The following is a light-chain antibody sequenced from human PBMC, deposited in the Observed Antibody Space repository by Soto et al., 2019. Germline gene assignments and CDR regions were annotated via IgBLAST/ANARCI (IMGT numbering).Light chain of an antibody. CDR2: GAS. Sequence: EIVLTQSPATLSVSPGERATLSCRASQSIDNDLAWYQQKPGQAPRLLIYGASTRATGIPARFSGSGSGTWFSLTNNSLPSEDLAAEDCPQYHRWPPLTFGGGTKLEIK. V-gene: IGKV3-15*01. J-gene: IGKJ4*01. CDR1: QSIDND. CDR3: PQYHRWPPLT.